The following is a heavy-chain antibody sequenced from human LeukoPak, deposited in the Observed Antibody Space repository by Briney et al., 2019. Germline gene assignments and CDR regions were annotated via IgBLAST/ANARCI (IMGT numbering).Heavy chain of an antibody. Sequence: PGGSLRLSCAASGFTFDDYGMSWVRQGPGKGLEWVAFIQNDGSNKYYADSVKGRFTISRDNSKNTLYLQMSSLRADDTAVYYCARDRGYYSFDYWGQGTLVTVSS. CDR3: ARDRGYYSFDY. J-gene: IGHJ4*02. D-gene: IGHD3-3*01. V-gene: IGHV3-30*02. CDR2: IQNDGSNK. CDR1: GFTFDDYG.